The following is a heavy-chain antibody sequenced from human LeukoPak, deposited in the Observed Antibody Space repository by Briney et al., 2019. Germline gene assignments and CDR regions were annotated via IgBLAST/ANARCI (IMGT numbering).Heavy chain of an antibody. CDR2: INPRDGST. V-gene: IGHV1-46*01. CDR3: ARDLGIAGATKWTYYYGMDV. Sequence: ASVKVSCTASGYTFTYYYMHWVRQAPGQGLEWMGIINPRDGSTSYAQKFQGRVTMTRDTSTSTAYMELRSLRSEDTAVYYCARDLGIAGATKWTYYYGMDVWGQGTTVTVSS. CDR1: GYTFTYYY. D-gene: IGHD1-26*01. J-gene: IGHJ6*02.